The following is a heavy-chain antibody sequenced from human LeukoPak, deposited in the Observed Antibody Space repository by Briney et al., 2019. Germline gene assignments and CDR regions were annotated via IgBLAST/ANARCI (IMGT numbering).Heavy chain of an antibody. D-gene: IGHD4-17*01. CDR1: GFTFDDYG. CDR2: INRNGGST. Sequence: GGSLRLSCEASGFTFDDYGMSWVRQPPGKGLEWVSGINRNGGSTDYADSVKGRFTISRDNSKNTLYLQMNSLRAEDTAVYYCARGSDYGDYDDWFDPWGQGTLVTVSS. CDR3: ARGSDYGDYDDWFDP. J-gene: IGHJ5*02. V-gene: IGHV3-20*04.